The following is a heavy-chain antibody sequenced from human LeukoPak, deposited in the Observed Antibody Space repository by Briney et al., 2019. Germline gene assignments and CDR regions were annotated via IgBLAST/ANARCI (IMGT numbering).Heavy chain of an antibody. Sequence: GGSLRLSCAASGFTFSSYEMNWVRQAPGKGLEWVSYISSSGSTIYYADSVKGRFTISRDNAKNSLYLQMNSLRAEDTAVYYCATLPYYYDSSGSYYFDYWGQGTLVTVSS. V-gene: IGHV3-48*03. D-gene: IGHD3-22*01. J-gene: IGHJ4*02. CDR2: ISSSGSTI. CDR3: ATLPYYYDSSGSYYFDY. CDR1: GFTFSSYE.